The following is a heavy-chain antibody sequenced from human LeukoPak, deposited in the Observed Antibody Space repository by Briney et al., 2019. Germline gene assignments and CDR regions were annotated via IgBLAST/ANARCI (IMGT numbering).Heavy chain of an antibody. Sequence: PSETLSLTCAVSGDSISSDYWSWVRQPPGKGLEWIGYIYYSGDTFYNPSLNSRLSMSVDTPKNQFSLKLRSVTAADTAVYYCVRGPYGSSISNWFDPWGQGMLVTVSS. CDR3: VRGPYGSSISNWFDP. CDR1: GDSISSDY. CDR2: IYYSGDT. V-gene: IGHV4-59*01. D-gene: IGHD3-10*01. J-gene: IGHJ5*02.